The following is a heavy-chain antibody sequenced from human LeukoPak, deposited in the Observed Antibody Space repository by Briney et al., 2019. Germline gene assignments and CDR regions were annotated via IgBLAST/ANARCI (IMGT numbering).Heavy chain of an antibody. CDR1: GGSVSHYY. CDR2: MYYGGSS. V-gene: IGHV4-59*02. Sequence: SETLSLTCNVSGGSVSHYYWSWIRQPPGKGLEWIGYMYYGGSSNYNPSLKSRVTISVDTSKNQFSLKLSSVTAADTAVYYCARARSTSFNWFDPWGQGTLVTVSS. J-gene: IGHJ5*02. D-gene: IGHD2-2*01. CDR3: ARARSTSFNWFDP.